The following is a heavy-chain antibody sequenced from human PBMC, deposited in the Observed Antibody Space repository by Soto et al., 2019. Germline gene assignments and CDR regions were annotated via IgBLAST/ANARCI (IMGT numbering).Heavy chain of an antibody. V-gene: IGHV3-64*01. CDR3: ARVIPAAGSDY. J-gene: IGHJ4*02. CDR2: IRKNGGST. Sequence: GGSLRLSCAASGFTFGSYGMSWVRQAPGKGLEYVSAIRKNGGSTYYANSVKGRFTISRGNSKNTLYLQMGSLRAEDMAVYYCARVIPAAGSDYWGQGTLVTVSS. D-gene: IGHD6-13*01. CDR1: GFTFGSYG.